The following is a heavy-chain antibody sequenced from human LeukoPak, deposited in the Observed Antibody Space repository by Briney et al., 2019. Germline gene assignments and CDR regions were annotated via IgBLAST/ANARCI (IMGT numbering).Heavy chain of an antibody. Sequence: GGSLRLSRAASGFTFDDYGMSWVRQAPGKGLEWVSGINWNGGSTGYADSVKGRFTISRDNAKNSLYLQMNSLRAEDTALYHCARGTQWELLSPFDYWGQGTLVTVSS. J-gene: IGHJ4*02. V-gene: IGHV3-20*01. CDR1: GFTFDDYG. CDR2: INWNGGST. CDR3: ARGTQWELLSPFDY. D-gene: IGHD1-26*01.